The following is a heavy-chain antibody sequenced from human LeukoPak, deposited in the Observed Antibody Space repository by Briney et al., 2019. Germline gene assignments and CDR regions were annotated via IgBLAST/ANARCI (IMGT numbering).Heavy chain of an antibody. CDR1: GFSFGSYA. J-gene: IGHJ4*02. CDR2: ISGSGSYT. CDR3: AGDRNSDWYSPLDY. V-gene: IGHV3-23*01. D-gene: IGHD6-19*01. Sequence: GGSLRLSCVASGFSFGSYAMNWVRQAPGKGLEWVSGISGSGSYTYYADSVKGRFTIPRDNSRNTVYMQMDSLRAEDTAIYYCAGDRNSDWYSPLDYWGQGSQVTVSP.